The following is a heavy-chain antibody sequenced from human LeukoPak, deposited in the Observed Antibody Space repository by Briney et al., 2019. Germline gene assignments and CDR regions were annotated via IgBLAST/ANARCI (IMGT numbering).Heavy chain of an antibody. Sequence: SGGSLRPSCSASGFTFSDYWMMWVRQAPGKGLEWVGNIRQDDSEKNYVDSVKGRFTISRDNAKSSLYLQMNSLRAEDTAIYYCATDRKVGTWDPRFNYWGQGTLVTVSS. V-gene: IGHV3-7*01. CDR1: GFTFSDYW. CDR3: ATDRKVGTWDPRFNY. J-gene: IGHJ4*02. D-gene: IGHD4-23*01. CDR2: IRQDDSEK.